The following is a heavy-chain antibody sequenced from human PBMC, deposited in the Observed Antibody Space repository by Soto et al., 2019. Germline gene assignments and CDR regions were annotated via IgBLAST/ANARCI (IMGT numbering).Heavy chain of an antibody. J-gene: IGHJ3*02. Sequence: SETLSLTCAVYCGSFSSYYWSWIRQPPGKGLEWIGEINHSGSTNYNPSLKSRVTISVDTSKNQFSLKLSSVTAADTAVYYCARVHAMIVLPRDAFDIWGQGTMVTVSS. CDR1: CGSFSSYY. CDR3: ARVHAMIVLPRDAFDI. V-gene: IGHV4-34*01. D-gene: IGHD3-22*01. CDR2: INHSGST.